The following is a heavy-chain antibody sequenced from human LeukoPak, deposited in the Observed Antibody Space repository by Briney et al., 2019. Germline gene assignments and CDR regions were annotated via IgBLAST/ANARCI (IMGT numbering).Heavy chain of an antibody. Sequence: PSQTLSLTCTVSGGSISSGSYYWSWIRQPPGQGLEWIGEIYHSGSTNYNPSLKSRVAMSVDTSKTQFSLNLTSVTAADTAVYYCARAYCTSGVCYFDYWGQGTLVTVSS. CDR2: IYHSGST. D-gene: IGHD2-8*01. CDR1: GGSISSGSYY. CDR3: ARAYCTSGVCYFDY. V-gene: IGHV4-39*07. J-gene: IGHJ4*02.